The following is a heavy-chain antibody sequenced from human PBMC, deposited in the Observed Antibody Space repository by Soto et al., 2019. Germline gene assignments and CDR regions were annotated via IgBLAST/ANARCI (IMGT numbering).Heavy chain of an antibody. J-gene: IGHJ6*02. D-gene: IGHD3-9*01. CDR3: ARDQLPYFDWRVQESDYYYYYGMDV. V-gene: IGHV1-18*01. CDR2: ISTYNGDT. Sequence: QVQLVQSGSEAKKSGASVKVSCKASGYTFSTYGISWVRQAPGQGLEWMGWISTYNGDTNYAQKFQGRVTMTADTSTTTAYMELRSLRSDDTAMYYCARDQLPYFDWRVQESDYYYYYGMDVWGQGTTVTVSS. CDR1: GYTFSTYG.